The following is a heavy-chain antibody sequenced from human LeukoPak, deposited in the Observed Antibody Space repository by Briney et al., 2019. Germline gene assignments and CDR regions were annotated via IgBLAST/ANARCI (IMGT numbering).Heavy chain of an antibody. CDR1: GGSLSPHY. D-gene: IGHD5/OR15-5a*01. Sequence: SETLSPTCSVSGGSLSPHYWSWIRRPLGKGLEWIGEINNRGTTNYSPSLRGRATISVDTSKNQFSLRLTSVTAADTAIYYCARVTLWCLTPFDFWGQGTLATVSS. V-gene: IGHV4-34*01. CDR3: ARVTLWCLTPFDF. J-gene: IGHJ4*02. CDR2: INNRGTT.